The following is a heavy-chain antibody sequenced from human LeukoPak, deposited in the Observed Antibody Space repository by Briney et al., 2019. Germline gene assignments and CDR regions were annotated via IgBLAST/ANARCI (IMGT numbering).Heavy chain of an antibody. J-gene: IGHJ4*02. CDR2: ISYDGSNK. Sequence: PGGSLRLSYAASGFTFSSYAMHWVRQAPGKGLEWVAVISYDGSNKYYADSVKGRFTISRDNSKNTLYLQMNNLRAEDTAVYYCARESQLLYFDYWGQGTLVTVSS. CDR1: GFTFSSYA. CDR3: ARESQLLYFDY. D-gene: IGHD2-2*01. V-gene: IGHV3-30*01.